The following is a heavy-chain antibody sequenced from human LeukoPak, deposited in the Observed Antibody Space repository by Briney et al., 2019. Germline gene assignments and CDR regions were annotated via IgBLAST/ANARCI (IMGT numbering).Heavy chain of an antibody. J-gene: IGHJ4*02. V-gene: IGHV3-7*03. CDR3: ARERYGNYN. D-gene: IGHD4-11*01. Sequence: LGGSLRLSCAASGFTFSSFWMIRVRQAPGKGLEWVANIKEDGSVKNYVDSVKGRFTISRDNAKNSLFLQMNSLRAEDTAVYYCARERYGNYNWGQGTLVTVSS. CDR1: GFTFSSFW. CDR2: IKEDGSVK.